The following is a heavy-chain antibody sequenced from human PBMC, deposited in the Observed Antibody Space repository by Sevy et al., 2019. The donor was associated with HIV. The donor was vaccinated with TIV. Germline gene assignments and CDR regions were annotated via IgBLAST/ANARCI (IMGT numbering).Heavy chain of an antibody. CDR1: VGSISSYY. D-gene: IGHD1-1*01. CDR2: ISYSGST. J-gene: IGHJ6*02. CDR3: ARGGGRTDWGMDV. Sequence: SETLSLTCTVSVGSISSYYWSWIRQPPGKGLEWIGYISYSGSTNDNPSLRSRVTISIDTSKNQFSLRLSSVSAADTAVYYCARGGGRTDWGMDVWGPGTTVTVSS. V-gene: IGHV4-59*01.